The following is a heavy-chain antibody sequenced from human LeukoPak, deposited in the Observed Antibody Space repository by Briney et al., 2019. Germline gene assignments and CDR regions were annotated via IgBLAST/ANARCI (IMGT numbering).Heavy chain of an antibody. CDR2: IYYSGST. CDR1: GGSISSSSYY. CDR3: ARHRHIVATNDY. V-gene: IGHV4-39*01. J-gene: IGHJ4*02. D-gene: IGHD5-12*01. Sequence: PSETLSLTCTVSGGSISSSSYYWGWIRQPPGKGLEWIGSIYYSGSTYYNPSLKSRVTISVDTSKNQFSLKLSSVTAADTAEYYCARHRHIVATNDYWGQGTLVTVSS.